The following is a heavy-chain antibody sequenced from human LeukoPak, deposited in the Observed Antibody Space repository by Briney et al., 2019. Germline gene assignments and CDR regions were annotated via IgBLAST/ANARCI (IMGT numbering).Heavy chain of an antibody. CDR2: ISSSSYI. D-gene: IGHD6-13*01. CDR3: ARDGRRSSSWLYYYGMDV. Sequence: PGGSLRLSCAASGFTFSSYSMNWVRQAPGKGLEWVSYISSSSYIYYGTSVKDGFTITRDNAKNTLYLQMNSLRAEDTAVYYCARDGRRSSSWLYYYGMDVWGQGTTVTVS. V-gene: IGHV3-21*01. CDR1: GFTFSSYS. J-gene: IGHJ6*02.